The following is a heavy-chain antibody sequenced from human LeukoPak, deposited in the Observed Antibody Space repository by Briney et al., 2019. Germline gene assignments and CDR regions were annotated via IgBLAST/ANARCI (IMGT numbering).Heavy chain of an antibody. CDR2: IKHTGST. CDR1: GGSISSSGYY. V-gene: IGHV4-39*07. J-gene: IGHJ6*03. Sequence: SETLSLTCTVSGGSISSSGYYWSWLRQPPGKGLEWIGEIKHTGSTNYNPSLKSRVTISVDTSKNQFSLKLSSVTAADTAVYYCARAGANYYYSYMDVWGKGTTVTISS. CDR3: ARAGANYYYSYMDV. D-gene: IGHD1/OR15-1a*01.